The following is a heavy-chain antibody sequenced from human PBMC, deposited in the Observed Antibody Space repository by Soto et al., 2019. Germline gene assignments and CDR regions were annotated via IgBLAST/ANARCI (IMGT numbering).Heavy chain of an antibody. Sequence: EVQLVESGGGLVQPGGSLRLSCAASGFTFSSYDMHWVRQATGKGLEWVSAIGTAGDTYYPGSVKGRFTISRENAKNSLYLQMNSLRAGDTAVYYCARQVPGYNPYYDYYMDVWGKGTTVTVSS. D-gene: IGHD1-20*01. CDR1: GFTFSSYD. CDR2: IGTAGDT. V-gene: IGHV3-13*01. J-gene: IGHJ6*03. CDR3: ARQVPGYNPYYDYYMDV.